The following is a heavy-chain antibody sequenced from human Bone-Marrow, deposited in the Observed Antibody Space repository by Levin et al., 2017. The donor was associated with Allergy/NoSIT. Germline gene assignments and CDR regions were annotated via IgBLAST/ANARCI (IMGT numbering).Heavy chain of an antibody. D-gene: IGHD2-21*01. Sequence: GGSLRLSCAASGFTFDDYAMHWVRQAPGKGLEWVSGISWNSGSIGYADSVKGRFTISRDNAKNSLYLQMNSLRAEDTALYYCAKDLGTYCGGDCYWDAFDIWGQGTMVTVSS. CDR2: ISWNSGSI. CDR3: AKDLGTYCGGDCYWDAFDI. CDR1: GFTFDDYA. V-gene: IGHV3-9*01. J-gene: IGHJ3*02.